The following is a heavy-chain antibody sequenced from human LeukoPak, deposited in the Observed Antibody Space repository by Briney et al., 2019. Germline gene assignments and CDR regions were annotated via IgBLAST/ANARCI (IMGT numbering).Heavy chain of an antibody. J-gene: IGHJ5*02. CDR3: ARGGLLWFGQEKYNWFDP. CDR2: IYYSGST. D-gene: IGHD3-10*01. Sequence: PSETLSLTCTVSGGSISSYYWSWIRQPPGKGLEWIGYIYYSGSTNYNPSLKSRVTISVDTSKNQFSLKLSSVTAADTAVYYCARGGLLWFGQEKYNWFDPWGQGTLVTVSS. CDR1: GGSISSYY. V-gene: IGHV4-59*01.